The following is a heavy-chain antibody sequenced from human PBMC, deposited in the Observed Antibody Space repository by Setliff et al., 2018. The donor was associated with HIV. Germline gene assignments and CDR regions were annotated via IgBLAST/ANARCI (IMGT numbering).Heavy chain of an antibody. V-gene: IGHV3-9*01. Sequence: PGGSLRLSCAASGFTFDDYAMHWVRQAPGKGLEWVSGISWNSGSIGYADSVRGRFTISRDTAKTSLYLEMNSLRVEDTALYYCTRDYRTSNWFDPWGHGTLVTVSS. CDR3: TRDYRTSNWFDP. CDR2: ISWNSGSI. J-gene: IGHJ5*02. D-gene: IGHD2-8*01. CDR1: GFTFDDYA.